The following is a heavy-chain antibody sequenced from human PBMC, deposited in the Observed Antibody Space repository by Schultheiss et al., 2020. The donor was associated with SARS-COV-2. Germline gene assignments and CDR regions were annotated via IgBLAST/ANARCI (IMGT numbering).Heavy chain of an antibody. Sequence: GGSLRLSCAASGFTFSSYGMHWVRQAPGKGLEWVAVIWYDGSNKYYADSVKGRFTISRDNSKNTLYLQMNSLRAEDTAVYYCARVMSDLCSSTSCYLGYMDVWGKGTTVTVSS. V-gene: IGHV3-33*01. J-gene: IGHJ6*03. CDR2: IWYDGSNK. D-gene: IGHD2-2*01. CDR1: GFTFSSYG. CDR3: ARVMSDLCSSTSCYLGYMDV.